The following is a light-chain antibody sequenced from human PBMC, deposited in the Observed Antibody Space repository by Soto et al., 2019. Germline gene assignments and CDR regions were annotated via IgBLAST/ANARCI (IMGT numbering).Light chain of an antibody. J-gene: IGKJ1*01. Sequence: EIPVSQSPPTLSRYDGDRVTITCRARQSIDNKLAWYQRKPGKAPKLLIYDASTLESGVPSTFDGSGFGTEFTLTISSLQPDDFATYYCQEYSDSSWTFGQGTTVDIK. CDR3: QEYSDSSWT. V-gene: IGKV1-5*01. CDR1: QSIDNK. CDR2: DAS.